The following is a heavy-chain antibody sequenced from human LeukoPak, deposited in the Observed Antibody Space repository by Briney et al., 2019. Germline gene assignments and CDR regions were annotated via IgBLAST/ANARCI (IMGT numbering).Heavy chain of an antibody. CDR3: ARSDSLYYYDSSGPPCFDY. CDR1: GFTFSSYS. Sequence: PGGSLRLSCAASGFTFSSYSMNWVRQAPGKGLEWVSSISSSSSYIYYADSVKGRFTISRDNAKNSLYLQMNSLGAEDTAVYYCARSDSLYYYDSSGPPCFDYWGQGTLVTVSS. J-gene: IGHJ4*02. CDR2: ISSSSSYI. D-gene: IGHD3-22*01. V-gene: IGHV3-21*01.